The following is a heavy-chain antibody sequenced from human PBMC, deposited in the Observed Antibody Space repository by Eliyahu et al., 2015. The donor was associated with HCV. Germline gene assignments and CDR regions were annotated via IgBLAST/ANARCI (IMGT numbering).Heavy chain of an antibody. CDR1: GFXFXSYA. V-gene: IGHV3-64D*09. D-gene: IGHD6-6*01. CDR3: VKPYSSSSREYFQH. Sequence: EVQLVESGGGLVQPGGSLRLSCSASGFXFXSYAMHWVRQAPGKGLEYVSAISSNGGSTYYADSVKSRFTISRDNSKNTLYLQMSSLRAEDTAVYYCVKPYSSSSREYFQHWGQGTLVTVSS. CDR2: ISSNGGST. J-gene: IGHJ1*01.